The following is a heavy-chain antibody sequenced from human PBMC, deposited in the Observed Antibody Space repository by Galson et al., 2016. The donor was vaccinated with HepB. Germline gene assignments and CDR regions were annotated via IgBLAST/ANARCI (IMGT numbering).Heavy chain of an antibody. CDR2: ISAYNGNT. CDR1: GYTLSNYG. V-gene: IGHV1-18*01. Sequence: SVKVSCKASGYTLSNYGISWVRQAPGQGLEWMGWISAYNGNTKYAQRFQGRVSMTTDTSTRTAYMDLRSLKSDDTAMYYCARDGVFSSGWRGFDYWGQGTLVTVSS. CDR3: ARDGVFSSGWRGFDY. D-gene: IGHD6-19*01. J-gene: IGHJ4*02.